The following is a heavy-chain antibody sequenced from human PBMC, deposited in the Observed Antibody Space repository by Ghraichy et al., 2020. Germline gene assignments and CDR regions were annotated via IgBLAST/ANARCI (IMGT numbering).Heavy chain of an antibody. D-gene: IGHD1-1*01. J-gene: IGHJ5*02. CDR2: IHPIFDAS. CDR3: ARDRESGTPHPAVYNWFDP. Sequence: SVKVSCKASGGTFSSHAISWLRQAPGQGLEWIGGIHPIFDASHYAQKFQDRISITADTSANMVYLEVRSLRSEDTAIYYCARDRESGTPHPAVYNWFDPWGQGTLVTVSS. CDR1: GGTFSSHA. V-gene: IGHV1-69*06.